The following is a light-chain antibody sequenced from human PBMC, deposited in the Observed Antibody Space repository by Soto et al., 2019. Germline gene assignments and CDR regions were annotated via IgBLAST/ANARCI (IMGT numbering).Light chain of an antibody. CDR3: QQRSNWLT. J-gene: IGKJ4*01. V-gene: IGKV3-11*01. CDR1: QSVGSY. CDR2: DAS. Sequence: EIVLTQSPATLSLSPGERATLSCRASQSVGSYLAWYQRKPGQAPRLLIYDASNRATGIPARFSGSGSGTDLTLTISSLAREVFPVYSCQQRSNWLTFGGGTKVEIK.